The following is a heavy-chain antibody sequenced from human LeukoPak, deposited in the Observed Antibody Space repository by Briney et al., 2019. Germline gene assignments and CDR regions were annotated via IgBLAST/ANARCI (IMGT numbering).Heavy chain of an antibody. CDR1: GYTFTGYY. V-gene: IGHV1-2*02. J-gene: IGHJ5*02. D-gene: IGHD3-3*01. CDR3: ARAAGATYYDFWSGYYINWFDP. CDR2: INPNSGGT. Sequence: ASVKVSCKASGYTFTGYYMHWVRQAPGQGLEWMGWINPNSGGTNYAQKFQGRVTMTRDTSISTAYMELSRLRSDGTAVYYCARAAGATYYDFWSGYYINWFDPWGQGTLVTVSS.